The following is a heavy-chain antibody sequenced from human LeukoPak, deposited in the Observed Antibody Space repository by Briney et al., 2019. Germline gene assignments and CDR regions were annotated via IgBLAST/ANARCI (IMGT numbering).Heavy chain of an antibody. J-gene: IGHJ4*02. D-gene: IGHD2/OR15-2a*01. CDR1: GGSISGTLYY. V-gene: IGHV4-39*01. Sequence: PSETLSLTCTVSGGSISGTLYYWGWIRQPPGKGLEWIGSIFYSGITYYNPSLQSRVIISVDASKSQFSLHLSSVTAADTALYYCARIIVVTSTDYFDSWGQGTLVTVSS. CDR3: ARIIVVTSTDYFDS. CDR2: IFYSGIT.